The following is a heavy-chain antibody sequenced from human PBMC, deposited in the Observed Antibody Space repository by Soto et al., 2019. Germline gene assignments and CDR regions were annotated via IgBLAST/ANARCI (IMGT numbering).Heavy chain of an antibody. CDR3: ARDPTPYYYDSSGSLSGIEYFDY. CDR2: ISAYNGNT. J-gene: IGHJ4*02. Sequence: QVQLVQSGAEVKKAGASVKDSCKASGYTFTSYGISWVRQAPGQGLEWMGWISAYNGNTNYAQKLQGRVTMTTDTSTSTAYMELRSLRSDDTAVYYCARDPTPYYYDSSGSLSGIEYFDYWGQGTLVTVSS. CDR1: GYTFTSYG. V-gene: IGHV1-18*01. D-gene: IGHD3-22*01.